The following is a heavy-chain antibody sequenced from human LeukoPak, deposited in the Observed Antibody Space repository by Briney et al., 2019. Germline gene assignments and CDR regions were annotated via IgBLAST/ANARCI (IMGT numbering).Heavy chain of an antibody. V-gene: IGHV1-3*01. D-gene: IGHD6-13*01. CDR3: ARLIAAAGPLAPPDY. CDR2: INAGNGNT. CDR1: GGTFSSYT. Sequence: ASVKVSCKASGGTFSSYTISWVRQAPGQRLEWMGWINAGNGNTKYSQKFQGRVTITRDTSASTAYMELSSLRSEDTAVYYCARLIAAAGPLAPPDYWGQGTLVTVSS. J-gene: IGHJ4*02.